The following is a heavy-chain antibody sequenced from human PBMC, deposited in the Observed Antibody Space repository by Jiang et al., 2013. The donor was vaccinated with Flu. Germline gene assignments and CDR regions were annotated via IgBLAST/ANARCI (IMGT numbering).Heavy chain of an antibody. CDR2: IYPGDSDT. J-gene: IGHJ3*02. Sequence: IGWVRQMPGKGLEWMGIIYPGDSDTRYSPSFQGQVTISADKSISTAYLQWSSLKASDTAMYYCARHDYGGTNDAFDIWGQGTMVTVSS. CDR3: ARHDYGGTNDAFDI. D-gene: IGHD4-23*01. V-gene: IGHV5-51*01.